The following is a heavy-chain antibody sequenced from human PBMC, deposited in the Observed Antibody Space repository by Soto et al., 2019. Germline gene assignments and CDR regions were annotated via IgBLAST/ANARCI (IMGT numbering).Heavy chain of an antibody. CDR3: ARHKGEGSDRGGMDV. Sequence: QVQLQESGPGLVKPSETLSLTCTVSGGSISNFYWTWIRQPPGKGLEWIGNVHYSGTTNYNPSVGXRXTXXVDTAQNQLSLNLTSVTAADTAVYYCARHKGEGSDRGGMDVWGQGTTVTVSS. J-gene: IGHJ6*02. V-gene: IGHV4-59*08. D-gene: IGHD6-25*01. CDR1: GGSISNFY. CDR2: VHYSGTT.